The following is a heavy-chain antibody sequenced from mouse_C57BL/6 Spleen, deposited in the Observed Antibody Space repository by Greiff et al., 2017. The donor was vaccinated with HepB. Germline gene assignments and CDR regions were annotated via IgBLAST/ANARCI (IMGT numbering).Heavy chain of an antibody. CDR3: ARSGMITKAMDY. J-gene: IGHJ4*01. Sequence: QVQLQQPGTELVKPGASVKLSCKASGYTFTSYWMHWVKQRPGQGLEWIGNINPSNGGTNYNEKFKSKATLTVDKSSSTAYMQLSSLTSEDSAVYYYARSGMITKAMDYWGQGTSVTVSS. CDR1: GYTFTSYW. D-gene: IGHD2-4*01. CDR2: INPSNGGT. V-gene: IGHV1-53*01.